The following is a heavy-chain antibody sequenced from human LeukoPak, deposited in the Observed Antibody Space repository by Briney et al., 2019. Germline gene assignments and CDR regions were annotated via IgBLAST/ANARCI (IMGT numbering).Heavy chain of an antibody. V-gene: IGHV1-2*02. J-gene: IGHJ4*02. D-gene: IGHD2-15*01. CDR3: ARGSYCSGGSCQHPGGY. CDR1: GYTFTGYY. CDR2: INPNSGGT. Sequence: ASVKVSCKASGYTFTGYYMHWVRQAPGQGLEWMGWINPNSGGTNYAQKLQGRVTMTTDTSTSTAYMELRSLRSDDTAVYYCARGSYCSGGSCQHPGGYWGQGTLVTVSS.